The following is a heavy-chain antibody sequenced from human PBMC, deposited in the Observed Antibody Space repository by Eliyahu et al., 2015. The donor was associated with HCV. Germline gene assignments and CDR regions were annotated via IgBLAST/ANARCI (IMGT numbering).Heavy chain of an antibody. Sequence: LQLQESGPGLVKPSETLSLTCTVSPGYINSYSYNWGWIRQPPGKGLEWIGSINYSGSTYYNPSLKSRVTMLLDTSKEQFSLKVSSVTAADTAVYYCARRIVTGGACFDYWGQGILVTVSS. V-gene: IGHV4-39*01. CDR1: PGYINSYSYN. CDR3: ARRIVTGGACFDY. J-gene: IGHJ4*02. D-gene: IGHD6-13*01. CDR2: INYSGST.